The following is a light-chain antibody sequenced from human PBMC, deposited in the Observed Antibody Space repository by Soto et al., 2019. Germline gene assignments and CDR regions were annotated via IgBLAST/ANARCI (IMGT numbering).Light chain of an antibody. CDR1: SSDVGSYNL. V-gene: IGLV2-23*03. CDR2: EGS. Sequence: TQPASVSGSPGQAITISCPGTSSDVGSYNLVSWYQQHPGKAPKLMIYEGSKRPSGVSNRFSGSKSGNTASLTISGLQAEDEADYYCCSYAGSSTVFGTGTKVTV. J-gene: IGLJ1*01. CDR3: CSYAGSSTV.